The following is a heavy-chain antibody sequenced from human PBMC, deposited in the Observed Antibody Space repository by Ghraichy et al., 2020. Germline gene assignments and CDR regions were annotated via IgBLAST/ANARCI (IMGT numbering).Heavy chain of an antibody. CDR3: ARGTVTYYYYYMDV. D-gene: IGHD4-11*01. CDR1: GGSFSGYY. CDR2: INHSGST. Sequence: SETLSLTCAVYGGSFSGYYWSWIRQPPGKGLEWIGEINHSGSTNYNPSLKSRVTISVDTSKNQFSLKLSSMTAADTAVYYCARGTVTYYYYYMDVWGKGTTVTVSS. J-gene: IGHJ6*03. V-gene: IGHV4-34*01.